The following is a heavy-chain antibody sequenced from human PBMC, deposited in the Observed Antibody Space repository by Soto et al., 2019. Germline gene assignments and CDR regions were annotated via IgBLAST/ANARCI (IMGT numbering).Heavy chain of an antibody. Sequence: KVSCKAPGDTFTSYYINWVRQAPGQGLEWMGVINPHGGSTAYAQKFKGRVTLTRDTSASTVYMEVSSLTSEDTAMYYCARSSGGNFGIIIEGTNWFDPWGQGTLVTVSS. CDR3: ARSSGGNFGIIIEGTNWFDP. CDR2: INPHGGST. D-gene: IGHD1-26*01. J-gene: IGHJ5*02. CDR1: GDTFTSYY. V-gene: IGHV1-46*01.